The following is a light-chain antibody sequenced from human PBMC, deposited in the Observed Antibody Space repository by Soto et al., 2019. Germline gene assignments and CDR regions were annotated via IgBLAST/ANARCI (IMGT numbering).Light chain of an antibody. Sequence: DIVMTQSPLSLPVTPGEPASISCRSSQSLLFSNGYNYLDWYLQKPGQSPQLLISLGSNRAPGVPDRFSGSGSGTDFPLKISRVEAEDFGVYYCMQGVPTPFTFGPGTKVDIK. V-gene: IGKV2-28*01. J-gene: IGKJ3*01. CDR2: LGS. CDR1: QSLLFSNGYNY. CDR3: MQGVPTPFT.